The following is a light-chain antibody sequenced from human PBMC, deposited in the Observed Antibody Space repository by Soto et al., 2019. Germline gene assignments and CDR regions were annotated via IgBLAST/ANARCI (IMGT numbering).Light chain of an antibody. Sequence: QSVLTQPPSASGTPGQRVTIYCSGSSSNLGSNTVSWYLQLPGTAPKLLIHTNNQRPSGVPDRFSGSKSGTSASLAISGLQSEDEAYYYCQSYDSRLSGGVLFGGGTKLTVL. V-gene: IGLV1-44*01. CDR3: QSYDSRLSGGVL. J-gene: IGLJ2*01. CDR1: SSNLGSNT. CDR2: TNN.